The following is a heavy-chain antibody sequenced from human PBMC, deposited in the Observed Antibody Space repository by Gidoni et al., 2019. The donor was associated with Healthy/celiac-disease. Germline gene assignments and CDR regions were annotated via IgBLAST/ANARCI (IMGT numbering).Heavy chain of an antibody. CDR2: INPSGGST. J-gene: IGHJ4*02. CDR1: GYTFTSYY. CDR3: ARATSMGIAVAGRGLGY. D-gene: IGHD6-19*01. V-gene: IGHV1-46*01. Sequence: QVQLVQSGAEVTKPGASVKVSCQASGYTFTSYYMHWVRQAPGQGLEWMGIINPSGGSTSYAQKFQGRVTMTRDTSTSTVYMELSSLRSEDTAVYYCARATSMGIAVAGRGLGYWGQGTLVTVSS.